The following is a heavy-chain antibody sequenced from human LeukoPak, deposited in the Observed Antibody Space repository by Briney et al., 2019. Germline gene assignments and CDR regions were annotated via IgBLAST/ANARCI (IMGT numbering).Heavy chain of an antibody. CDR2: IYPGDSDT. CDR1: GYSSTSYW. Sequence: HGESLKISCKGSGYSSTSYWIGWVRQMPGKGLEWMGIIYPGDSDTRYSPSFQGQVAISADKSISTAYLQWSSLKASDTAMYYCARREGDYYGSGSYYEPWGHGTLVTVSS. D-gene: IGHD3-10*01. CDR3: ARREGDYYGSGSYYEP. V-gene: IGHV5-51*01. J-gene: IGHJ5*02.